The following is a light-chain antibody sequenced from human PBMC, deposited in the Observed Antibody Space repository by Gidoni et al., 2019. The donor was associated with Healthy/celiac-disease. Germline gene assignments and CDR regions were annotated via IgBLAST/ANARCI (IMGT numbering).Light chain of an antibody. Sequence: SYELTQPPSVSVSLGRWPGSPALEKHCQKKYAYWYQQKPGQFPVLVIYKDSERPSGIPERFSGSSSGTIVTLTISGVQAEDEADYYCLSADSSGTYVVFGGGTKLTVL. CDR2: KDS. J-gene: IGLJ2*01. CDR1: HCQKKY. V-gene: IGLV3-16*01. CDR3: LSADSSGTYVV.